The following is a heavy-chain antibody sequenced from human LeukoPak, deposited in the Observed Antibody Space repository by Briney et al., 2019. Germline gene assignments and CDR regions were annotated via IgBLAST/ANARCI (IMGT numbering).Heavy chain of an antibody. V-gene: IGHV4-30-4*01. J-gene: IGHJ4*02. Sequence: PSETLSLTCTVSGGSISSGDYYWSWIRQPPGKGLEWIGYIYYSGSTYYNPSLKSRVTISVDTSKNQFSLKLSSVTAADTAVYYCARFVDIVATTNYYFDYWGQGTLVAVPS. D-gene: IGHD5-12*01. CDR3: ARFVDIVATTNYYFDY. CDR1: GGSISSGDYY. CDR2: IYYSGST.